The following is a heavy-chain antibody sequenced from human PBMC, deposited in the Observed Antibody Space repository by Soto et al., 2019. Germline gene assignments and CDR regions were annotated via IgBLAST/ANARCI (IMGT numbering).Heavy chain of an antibody. D-gene: IGHD3-16*01. V-gene: IGHV3-15*01. Sequence: GGSLRLSCAASGFTFSNAWMSWVRQAPGKGLEWVGRIKSKTDGGTTDYAAPVKGRFTISRDNSKNTLYLQMNSLRAEDTAVYYCAKGEIGTNYYYYGMDVWGQGTTVTVSS. J-gene: IGHJ6*02. CDR1: GFTFSNAW. CDR3: AKGEIGTNYYYYGMDV. CDR2: IKSKTDGGTT.